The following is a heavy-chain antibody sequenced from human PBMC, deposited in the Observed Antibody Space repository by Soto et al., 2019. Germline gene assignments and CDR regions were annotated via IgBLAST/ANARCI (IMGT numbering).Heavy chain of an antibody. D-gene: IGHD3-10*01. CDR1: GYSISSGYY. Sequence: SETLALTCAGSGYSISSGYYWCWLRQPPGKGLECIGSIYHGGSTYYNPSLNSRVTLSIDMTNNHVSLILNSVTAADTAVYYCARVGPWVPYYYPSSPYTFENWFDPCGQGTLVTVSS. CDR2: IYHGGST. J-gene: IGHJ5*02. CDR3: ARVGPWVPYYYPSSPYTFENWFDP. V-gene: IGHV4-38-2*01.